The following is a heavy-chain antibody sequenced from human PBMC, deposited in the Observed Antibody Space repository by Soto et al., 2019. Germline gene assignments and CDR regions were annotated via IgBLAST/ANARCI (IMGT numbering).Heavy chain of an antibody. D-gene: IGHD5-12*01. Sequence: QVQLVQSGAEVKKPGSSVKVSCKASGGTFSSYAISWVRQAPGQGLEWMGGIIPIFGTANYAQKFQGRVTITADESTSTAYMELSSLRSVDTAVYYCARGFVAADRDFRSFDYWGQGTLVTVSS. CDR1: GGTFSSYA. J-gene: IGHJ4*02. CDR2: IIPIFGTA. V-gene: IGHV1-69*01. CDR3: ARGFVAADRDFRSFDY.